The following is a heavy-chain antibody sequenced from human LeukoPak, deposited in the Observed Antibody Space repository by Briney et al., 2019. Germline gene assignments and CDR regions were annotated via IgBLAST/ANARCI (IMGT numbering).Heavy chain of an antibody. CDR3: VKGATKISCRPAD. D-gene: IGHD6-6*01. V-gene: IGHV3-53*01. CDR1: GFTFSGNH. J-gene: IGHJ4*02. CDR2: IYIEGYT. Sequence: PGGSLRLSCVVSGFTFSGNHISWVRQAPGKGPEWVSVIYIEGYTYYAASVKGRFSISRDNSKNSLYLQMDSLRVEDTAVYYCVKGATKISCRPADWGQGTLVTVSS.